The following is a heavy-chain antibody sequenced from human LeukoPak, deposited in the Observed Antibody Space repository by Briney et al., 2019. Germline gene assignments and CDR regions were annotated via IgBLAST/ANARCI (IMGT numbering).Heavy chain of an antibody. CDR2: FKTKYHQV. J-gene: IGHJ4*02. CDR1: GFTFSDYA. CDR3: ARSVPDYTRFDY. D-gene: IGHD4-11*01. Sequence: PGGSLRLSCVTSGFTFSDYAMNSVRQAPGKGLEWVSTFKTKYHQVYYAESVRGRFTISTDNSRNTVFLQMNSLRADDTALYYCARSVPDYTRFDYWGQGALVTVSS. V-gene: IGHV3-23*05.